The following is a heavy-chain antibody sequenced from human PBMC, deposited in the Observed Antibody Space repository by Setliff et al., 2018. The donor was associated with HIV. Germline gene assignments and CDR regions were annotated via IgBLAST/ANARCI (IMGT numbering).Heavy chain of an antibody. V-gene: IGHV4-38-2*01. J-gene: IGHJ3*02. Sequence: SETLSLTCAVSGSSIRGAYYWGWIRQPPGKGLEWIGSFYHGGSTLYNPSLRSRVTISVDTSKNHFSLILTSVTAADTAVYFCARPTTGVGGGAAFDIWGQGTMVTVSS. CDR2: FYHGGST. CDR1: GSSIRGAYY. CDR3: ARPTTGVGGGAAFDI. D-gene: IGHD2-8*01.